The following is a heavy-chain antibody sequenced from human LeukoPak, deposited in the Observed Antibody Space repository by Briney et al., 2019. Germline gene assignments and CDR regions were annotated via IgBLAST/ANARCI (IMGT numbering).Heavy chain of an antibody. CDR1: GFTFDDYA. D-gene: IGHD3-22*01. Sequence: PGGSLRLSCAASGFTFDDYAMHWVRQAPGKGLEWVSGITWNSDTIDYADSVKGRFTISRDNAKNSLYLQMNSLRAEDTALYYCAKDTTYYYDSSGYDGFDIWGQGTIVTVSS. V-gene: IGHV3-9*01. CDR3: AKDTTYYYDSSGYDGFDI. J-gene: IGHJ3*02. CDR2: ITWNSDTI.